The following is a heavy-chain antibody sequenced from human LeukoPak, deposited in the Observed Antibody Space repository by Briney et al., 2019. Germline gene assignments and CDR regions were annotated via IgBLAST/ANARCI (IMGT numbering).Heavy chain of an antibody. V-gene: IGHV1-18*01. CDR2: ISAYNGNT. Sequence: ASVKVSCKASGYIFFNYGISWVRQAPGQGLEWMRWISAYNGNTNYAQKFQGRVTMTIDTSTSTAYMEVRSLRSDDTAVYYCARDNSRRLDYWGQGTLVIVSS. J-gene: IGHJ4*02. CDR1: GYIFFNYG. D-gene: IGHD4-23*01. CDR3: ARDNSRRLDY.